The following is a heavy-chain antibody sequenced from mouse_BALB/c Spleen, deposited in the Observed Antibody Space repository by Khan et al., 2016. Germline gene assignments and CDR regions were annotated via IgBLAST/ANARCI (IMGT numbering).Heavy chain of an antibody. J-gene: IGHJ2*02. V-gene: IGHV9-3-1*01. CDR3: ARPDY. CDR1: GYTFTKYG. CDR2: INTYTGES. Sequence: QIQLVQSGPELKKPGETVKISCKASGYTFTKYGMNWVKQTPGKGLEWMGWINTYTGESASADEFKGRFAFSLETPASTAYLQITNLKNEDTATYFCARPDYWGQGTSLPVSS.